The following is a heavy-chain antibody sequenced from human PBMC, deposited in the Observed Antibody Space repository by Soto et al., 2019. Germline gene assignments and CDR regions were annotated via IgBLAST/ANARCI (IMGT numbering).Heavy chain of an antibody. D-gene: IGHD7-27*01. V-gene: IGHV3-30-3*01. J-gene: IGHJ4*02. CDR2: ISYDGTNK. Sequence: QVQLVESGGGVVQPGRSLRLSCAASGFSFSISPMHWVRQAPGKGPEWVALISYDGTNKFYADSVKGRFTISRGNSKSTPYLQVDSLRPEDAAVYYCARDPKTSGGQHWAFNYFDSWGQGTLVTVSS. CDR3: ARDPKTSGGQHWAFNYFDS. CDR1: GFSFSISP.